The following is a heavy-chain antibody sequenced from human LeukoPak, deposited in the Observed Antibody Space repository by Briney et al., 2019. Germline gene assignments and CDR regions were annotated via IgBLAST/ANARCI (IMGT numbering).Heavy chain of an antibody. CDR1: GYTFTSFG. D-gene: IGHD1-7*01. V-gene: IGHV1-18*01. Sequence: GASVKVSCKTSGYTFTSFGITWVRQAPGQGLEWMGYISGYKGKTMYGQRFQGRVTMTKDTPTNTVYMELRSLRSDDTALYYCARDGITGTTRLSNWGQGTLIIVSS. CDR2: ISGYKGKT. CDR3: ARDGITGTTRLSN. J-gene: IGHJ1*01.